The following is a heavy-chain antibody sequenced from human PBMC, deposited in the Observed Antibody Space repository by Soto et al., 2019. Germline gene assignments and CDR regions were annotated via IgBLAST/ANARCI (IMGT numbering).Heavy chain of an antibody. CDR3: ASIPGGPPLRYFDY. Sequence: GGSLRLSCAASGFTFSSHSMNWVRQAPGKGLEWVSSISSSGSYIYYADSLKGRFAISRDNAKNSLYLQMNSLRTEDTAVYYCASIPGGPPLRYFDYWGQGTLVTVSS. CDR1: GFTFSSHS. CDR2: ISSSGSYI. J-gene: IGHJ4*02. D-gene: IGHD3-10*01. V-gene: IGHV3-21*01.